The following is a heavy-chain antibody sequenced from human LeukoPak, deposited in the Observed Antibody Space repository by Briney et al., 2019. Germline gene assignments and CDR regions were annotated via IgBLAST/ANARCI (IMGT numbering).Heavy chain of an antibody. V-gene: IGHV3-53*01. J-gene: IGHJ4*02. CDR2: IYSGGST. D-gene: IGHD6-13*01. CDR1: GLTVSNNY. Sequence: GGSLRLSCAASGLTVSNNYMSWVRQAPGKGLEWVSVIYSGGSTYYADSVKGRFTISRDNSKNTLYLQMNSLRAEDTAVYYCASAEHRIAAAAALFDYWGQGTLVTVSS. CDR3: ASAEHRIAAAAALFDY.